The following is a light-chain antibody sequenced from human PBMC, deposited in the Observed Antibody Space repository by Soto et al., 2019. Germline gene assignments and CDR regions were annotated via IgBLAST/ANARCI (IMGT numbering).Light chain of an antibody. Sequence: EIALAQSPGTLSLSPGERATLSCRASQSVSNTYLAWYQQKPGQAPRLLIYGVSSRATGIPDRFSGSGSGTDFTLTISRLEPEDFAVYYCQQYSSSPVPFGGGTKVEIK. J-gene: IGKJ4*01. CDR2: GVS. CDR1: QSVSNTY. V-gene: IGKV3-20*01. CDR3: QQYSSSPVP.